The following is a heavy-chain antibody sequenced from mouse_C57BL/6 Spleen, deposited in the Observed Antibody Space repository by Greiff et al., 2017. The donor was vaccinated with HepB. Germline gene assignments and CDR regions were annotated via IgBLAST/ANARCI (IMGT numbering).Heavy chain of an antibody. V-gene: IGHV1-18*01. CDR3: ARWGMDY. Sequence: VQLKESGPELVKPGASVKIPCKASGYTFTDYNMDWVKQSHGKSLEWIGDINPNNSGTIYNQKFKGKATLTVDKSSSTAYMELRSLTSEDTAVYYCARWGMDYWGQGTSVTVSS. J-gene: IGHJ4*01. CDR2: INPNNSGT. CDR1: GYTFTDYN.